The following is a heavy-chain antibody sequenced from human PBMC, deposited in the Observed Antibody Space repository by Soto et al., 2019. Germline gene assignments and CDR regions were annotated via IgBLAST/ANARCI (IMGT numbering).Heavy chain of an antibody. D-gene: IGHD5-12*01. Sequence: QVQLVQSGAEVKKPGSSVKVSCKASGGTFSSYAISWVRQAPGQGLEWMGGIIPIFGTANYAQKFQGRVTITADKSTSTAYMELSSLRSEDTAVYYCARSNVDMATQRDYFDYWGQGTLVTVSS. J-gene: IGHJ4*02. CDR2: IIPIFGTA. CDR3: ARSNVDMATQRDYFDY. CDR1: GGTFSSYA. V-gene: IGHV1-69*06.